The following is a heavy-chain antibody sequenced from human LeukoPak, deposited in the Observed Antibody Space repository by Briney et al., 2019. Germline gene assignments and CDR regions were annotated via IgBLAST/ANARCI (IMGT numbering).Heavy chain of an antibody. CDR2: IYYSGNS. Sequence: SETLSLTCTVSGGSISGYFWNWIRQPPGKGLEWIGYIYYSGNSDYNPSLKSRVTISVDTSKNQLSLNLSSVTAADTALYYCARVQCRSSSSCYFDYWGQGTLVTVSS. J-gene: IGHJ4*02. D-gene: IGHD2-2*01. V-gene: IGHV4-59*01. CDR1: GGSISGYF. CDR3: ARVQCRSSSSCYFDY.